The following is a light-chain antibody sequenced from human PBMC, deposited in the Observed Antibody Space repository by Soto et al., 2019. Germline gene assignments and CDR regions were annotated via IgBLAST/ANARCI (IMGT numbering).Light chain of an antibody. CDR1: SSDVGGYDF. CDR2: DVS. V-gene: IGLV2-14*03. J-gene: IGLJ1*01. Sequence: QSVLTQPASVSGSPGQSITISCTGSSSDVGGYDFVSWYQHHPGKAPRLMIFDVSNRPSAVSNRFSGSKSGNTASLTISVLQAEDEGDYYCASYRSRSTLVLGTGTKLTVL. CDR3: ASYRSRSTLV.